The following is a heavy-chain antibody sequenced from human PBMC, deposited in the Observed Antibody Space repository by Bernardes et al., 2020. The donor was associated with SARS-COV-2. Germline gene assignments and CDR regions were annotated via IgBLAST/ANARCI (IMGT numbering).Heavy chain of an antibody. CDR3: ARVAGRDGYNFWFGAFDI. CDR2: ISAYNGNT. D-gene: IGHD5-12*01. CDR1: GYTFTSYG. J-gene: IGHJ3*02. Sequence: ASVKVSCKASGYTFTSYGISWVRQAPGQGLEWMGWISAYNGNTNYAQKLQGRVTMTTDTSTSTAYMELRSLRSDDTAVYYCARVAGRDGYNFWFGAFDIWGQGTMVTVSS. V-gene: IGHV1-18*01.